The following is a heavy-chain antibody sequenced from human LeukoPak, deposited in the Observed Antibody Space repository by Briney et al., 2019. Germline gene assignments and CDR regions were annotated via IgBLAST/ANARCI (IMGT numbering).Heavy chain of an antibody. CDR1: GYTFTSYD. CDR3: AIEEWFGELLGGDY. CDR2: ISAYNGNT. V-gene: IGHV1-18*01. J-gene: IGHJ4*02. Sequence: ASVKVSCKASGYTFTSYDINWVRQATGQGLEWMGWISAYNGNTNYAQKLQGRVTMTTDTSTSTAYMELRSLRSDDTAVYYCAIEEWFGELLGGDYWGQGTLVTVSS. D-gene: IGHD3-10*01.